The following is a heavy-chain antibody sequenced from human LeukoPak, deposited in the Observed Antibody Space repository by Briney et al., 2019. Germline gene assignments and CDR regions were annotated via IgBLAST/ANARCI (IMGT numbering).Heavy chain of an antibody. D-gene: IGHD3-22*01. J-gene: IGHJ4*02. V-gene: IGHV4-34*01. CDR2: INHSGST. CDR3: ARAPLYDYYDSSGYPDY. Sequence: SETLSLTCAVYGGSFSGYYWSWIRQPPGKGLEWIGEINHSGSTNYNPSLKSRVTISVDTSKNQFSLKLSSVTAADTAVYYCARAPLYDYYDSSGYPDYWGQGTLVTVSS. CDR1: GGSFSGYY.